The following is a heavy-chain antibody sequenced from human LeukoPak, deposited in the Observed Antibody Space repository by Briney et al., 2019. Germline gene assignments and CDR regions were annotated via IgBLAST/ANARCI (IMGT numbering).Heavy chain of an antibody. D-gene: IGHD4-17*01. J-gene: IGHJ6*02. CDR1: GYTFTGYY. CDR3: ARTIRTTVYGDYQADYYGMDV. Sequence: VASVKVSCKASGYTFTGYYMHWVRQAPGQGLEWMGWINPNSGGTNYAQKFQGRVTMTRDTSISTAYMELSRLRSDDTAVYYCARTIRTTVYGDYQADYYGMDVWGQGTTVTVSS. V-gene: IGHV1-2*02. CDR2: INPNSGGT.